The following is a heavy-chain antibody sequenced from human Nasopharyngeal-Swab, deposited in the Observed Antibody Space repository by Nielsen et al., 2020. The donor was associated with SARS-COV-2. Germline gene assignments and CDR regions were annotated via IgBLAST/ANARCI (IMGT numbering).Heavy chain of an antibody. V-gene: IGHV1-69*10. D-gene: IGHD3-16*01. CDR2: IIVNLGMT. Sequence: SVKVSCKVSSGIFINYAISCLLQPPGQGLEWMVAIIVNLGMTKYAQKFKDSVIINADESTGTAYMELSSLRSEDKAVYYCATWGIGYVENAHATFDSWGKGTQVTVYS. CDR1: SGIFINYA. J-gene: IGHJ4*02. CDR3: ATWGIGYVENAHATFDS.